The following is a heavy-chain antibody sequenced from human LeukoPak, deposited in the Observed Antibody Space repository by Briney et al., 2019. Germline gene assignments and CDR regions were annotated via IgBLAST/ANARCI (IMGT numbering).Heavy chain of an antibody. CDR2: IYYSGSP. J-gene: IGHJ4*02. D-gene: IGHD1-1*01. CDR3: ATWRTAKTGFDY. CDR1: GGSISNNNYY. Sequence: SETLSLTCTVSGGSISNNNYYWAWIRQPPGKGLECIGSIYYSGSPSYNPSLKSRVTISVDTSKNQFSLRLSSVTAADTAVYYCATWRTAKTGFDYWGQGTLVTVSS. V-gene: IGHV4-39*01.